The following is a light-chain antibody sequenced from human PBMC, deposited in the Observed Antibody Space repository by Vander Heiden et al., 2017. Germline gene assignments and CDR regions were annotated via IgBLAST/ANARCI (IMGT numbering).Light chain of an antibody. CDR2: EDS. CDR3: YSTDSSGTPH. CDR1: ALPKKY. Sequence: YELTQPPSVSVSPGKTARITCSGDALPKKYAHWYQQKSGQAPVLLIYEDSKRPSGIPARFSASSSGTMATLTISGAQVEDEADYYCYSTDSSGTPHFGTGTKVTVL. V-gene: IGLV3-10*01. J-gene: IGLJ1*01.